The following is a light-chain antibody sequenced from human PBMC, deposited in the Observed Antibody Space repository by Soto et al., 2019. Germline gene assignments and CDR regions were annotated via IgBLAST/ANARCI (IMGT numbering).Light chain of an antibody. CDR2: SNN. V-gene: IGLV1-44*01. CDR1: SSNIGSNT. CDR3: AAWDDSLNGVV. Sequence: QSVLTQPPSASGTPGQRVTISCSGSSSNIGSNTVNWYQQLPGTAPKLLIYSNNQRPSGVPDRFSGSKAGTSASLAISGLQSEAEADYYCAAWDDSLNGVVFGGGTKLTFL. J-gene: IGLJ2*01.